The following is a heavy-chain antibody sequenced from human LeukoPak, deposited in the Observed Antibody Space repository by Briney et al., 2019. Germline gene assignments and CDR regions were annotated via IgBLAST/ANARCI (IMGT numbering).Heavy chain of an antibody. V-gene: IGHV3-30*18. CDR3: AKEDDVLTGYPPYYYYGMDV. Sequence: PGGSLRLSCAASGFTFSDYYMSWIRQAPGKGLEWVTIISFDGSNKYYADSVKGRFTISRDNSKNTLYLQMNSLRPEDTAVYYCAKEDDVLTGYPPYYYYGMDVWGQGTTVTVSS. CDR2: ISFDGSNK. J-gene: IGHJ6*02. CDR1: GFTFSDYY. D-gene: IGHD3-9*01.